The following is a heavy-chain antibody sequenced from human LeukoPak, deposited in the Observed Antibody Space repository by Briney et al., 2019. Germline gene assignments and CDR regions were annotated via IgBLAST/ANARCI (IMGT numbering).Heavy chain of an antibody. CDR3: AKDSQEWELLGFFDY. Sequence: GSLRLSCAASGFTFSGYAMSWVRQAPGKGLEWVSAISGSGGSTYYADSVKGRFTISRDNSKNTLYLQMNSLRAEDTAVYYCAKDSQEWELLGFFDYWGQGTLVTVSS. CDR2: ISGSGGST. J-gene: IGHJ4*02. D-gene: IGHD1-26*01. V-gene: IGHV3-23*01. CDR1: GFTFSGYA.